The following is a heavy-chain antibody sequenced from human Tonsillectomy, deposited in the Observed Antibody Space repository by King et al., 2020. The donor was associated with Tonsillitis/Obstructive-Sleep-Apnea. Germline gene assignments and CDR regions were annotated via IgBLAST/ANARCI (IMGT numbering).Heavy chain of an antibody. CDR3: ASGYCSGDTCPHYYYMDV. CDR1: GFIVSNEY. V-gene: IGHV3-53*01. J-gene: IGHJ6*03. CDR2: IHSGGST. Sequence: QLVESGGGLIQPGGSLRLSCAASGFIVSNEYMSWVRQAPGKGLEWVSVIHSGGSTYYEDSVKGRFTISRDNSKNTVYLQMNSLRAEDTAVYYCASGYCSGDTCPHYYYMDVWGKGTTVTVS. D-gene: IGHD2-15*01.